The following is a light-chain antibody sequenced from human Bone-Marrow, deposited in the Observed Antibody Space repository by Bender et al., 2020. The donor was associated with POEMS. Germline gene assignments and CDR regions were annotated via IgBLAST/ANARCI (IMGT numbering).Light chain of an antibody. CDR2: KDT. CDR3: QSTDSSGPSVV. CDR1: ALAKQS. Sequence: SFELTQPPSVSLSPGQTARITCSGDALAKQSAYWYQQRPRQAPVIVIYKDTERPSGIPERFSGSSSGTTVSLTISGVQAEDEADYYCQSTDSSGPSVVFGGGTKLTVL. V-gene: IGLV3-25*02. J-gene: IGLJ2*01.